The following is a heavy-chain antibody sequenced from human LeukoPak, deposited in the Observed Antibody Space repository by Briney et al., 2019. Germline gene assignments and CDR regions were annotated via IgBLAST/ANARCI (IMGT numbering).Heavy chain of an antibody. J-gene: IGHJ4*02. CDR1: GGSILTTNW. Sequence: PSGTRSLTCAVSGGSILTTNWWSWVRQPPGKGLEWIGEVHLSGASNYNPSLKSRVNMSIDKSKNQLSLELTSVTAADTAIYYCTRESGAFSPFGFWGQGTLVTVSS. CDR3: TRESGAFSPFGF. D-gene: IGHD1-26*01. V-gene: IGHV4-4*02. CDR2: VHLSGAS.